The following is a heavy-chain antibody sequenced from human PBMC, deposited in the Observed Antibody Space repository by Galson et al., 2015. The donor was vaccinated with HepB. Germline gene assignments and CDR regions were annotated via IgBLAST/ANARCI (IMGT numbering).Heavy chain of an antibody. J-gene: IGHJ4*02. CDR1: GFTFSSYS. V-gene: IGHV3-21*01. CDR2: ISSSSSYI. Sequence: SLRLSCAASGFTFSSYSMNWVRQAPGKGLEWVSSISSSSSYIYYADSVKGRFTIFRDNAKNSLYLQMNSLRAEDTAVYYCARDAATALDYWGQGTLVTVSS. CDR3: ARDAATALDY. D-gene: IGHD2-15*01.